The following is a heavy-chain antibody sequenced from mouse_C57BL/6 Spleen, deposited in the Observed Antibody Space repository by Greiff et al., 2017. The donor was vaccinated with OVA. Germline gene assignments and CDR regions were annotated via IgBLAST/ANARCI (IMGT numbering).Heavy chain of an antibody. V-gene: IGHV1-15*01. Sequence: PLQQSGAELVRPGASVTLSCKASGYTFTDYEMHWVKQTPVHGLEWIGAIDPETGGTAYNQKFKGKAILTADKSSSTAYMELRSLTSEDSAVYYCTRGRTGSWFAYWGQGTLVTVSA. J-gene: IGHJ3*01. CDR1: GYTFTDYE. CDR3: TRGRTGSWFAY. CDR2: IDPETGGT. D-gene: IGHD4-1*01.